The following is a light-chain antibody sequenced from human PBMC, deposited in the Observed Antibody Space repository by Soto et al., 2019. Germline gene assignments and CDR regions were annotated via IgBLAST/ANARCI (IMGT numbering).Light chain of an antibody. J-gene: IGLJ1*01. CDR1: SSDVGGYNY. V-gene: IGLV2-14*01. CDR2: EVT. Sequence: QSALTQPASVSGSPGQSITISCTGTSSDVGGYNYVSWYQHHPGKAPKLLIYEVTNRPSGVSNRFSASKSGNTASLTISGLQAEDEADYYCSSYTTSRTTLYVFGTGTKVTVL. CDR3: SSYTTSRTTLYV.